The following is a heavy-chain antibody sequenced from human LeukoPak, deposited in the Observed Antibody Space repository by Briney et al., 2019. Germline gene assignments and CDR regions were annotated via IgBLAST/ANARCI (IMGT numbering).Heavy chain of an antibody. J-gene: IGHJ4*02. D-gene: IGHD3-16*01. Sequence: ASVKVSCKASGYTFTSYGINWVRQATGQGLEWMGWMNPNSGNTGYAQKFQGRVTMTRNASISTAYMELSSLRSEDTAVYYCARGSDDYVWGINDYWGQGTLVTVSS. CDR1: GYTFTSYG. CDR3: ARGSDDYVWGINDY. CDR2: MNPNSGNT. V-gene: IGHV1-8*02.